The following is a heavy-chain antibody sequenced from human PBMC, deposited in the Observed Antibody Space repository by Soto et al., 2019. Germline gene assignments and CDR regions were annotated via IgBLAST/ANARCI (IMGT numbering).Heavy chain of an antibody. D-gene: IGHD6-13*01. CDR1: GFTFSSYA. V-gene: IGHV3-23*01. Sequence: PGGSLRLSCAASGFTFSSYAMSWVRQAPGKGLEWVSAISGSGGSTYYADSVKGRFTISRDNSKNTLYLQMNSLRAEDTAVYYCAKDGRIAAAGPYYYYGMDVWGQGTTVTVS. CDR3: AKDGRIAAAGPYYYYGMDV. CDR2: ISGSGGST. J-gene: IGHJ6*02.